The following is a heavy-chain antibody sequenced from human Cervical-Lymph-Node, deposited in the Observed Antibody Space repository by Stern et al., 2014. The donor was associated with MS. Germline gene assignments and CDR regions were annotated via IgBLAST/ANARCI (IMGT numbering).Heavy chain of an antibody. Sequence: QVQLGQSGAEVKKPGASVKVSCQASGYTFSGYYYMHWVRQAPGQGLEWVGRINRNSGGTNYAQKFQGRVTMTRDTSINIFYLELSRLSSDDTAVYYCATIDYSDYKDYWGQGTLVTVSS. CDR2: INRNSGGT. V-gene: IGHV1-2*06. J-gene: IGHJ4*02. D-gene: IGHD4-11*01. CDR1: GYTFSGYYY. CDR3: ATIDYSDYKDY.